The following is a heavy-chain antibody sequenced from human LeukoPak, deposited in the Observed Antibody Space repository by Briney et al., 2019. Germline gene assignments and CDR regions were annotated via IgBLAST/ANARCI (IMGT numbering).Heavy chain of an antibody. J-gene: IGHJ5*02. CDR3: ARSHGSGSYYTS. V-gene: IGHV1-2*02. CDR1: GYTFTGYY. CDR2: INPNSGGT. Sequence: ASVTVSCKASGYTFTGYYMHWVRQAPGQGLEWMGWINPNSGGTNYAQKFQGRVTMTRDTSISTAYMELSSLRSEDMAVYYCARSHGSGSYYTSWGQGILVTVSS. D-gene: IGHD3-10*01.